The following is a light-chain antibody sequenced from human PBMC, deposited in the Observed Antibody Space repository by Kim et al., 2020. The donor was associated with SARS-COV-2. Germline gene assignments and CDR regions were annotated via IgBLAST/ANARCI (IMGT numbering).Light chain of an antibody. V-gene: IGLV1-40*01. Sequence: KLTYACSRISPIIGAGYDVPWCQQLPGTAPHLLVFGNSYRPSGVPDRFSGSKSGTSASLTITGLQAEDETAYYCQSFDSSLSGYVFGTGTKVTVL. CDR1: SPIIGAGYD. CDR3: QSFDSSLSGYV. J-gene: IGLJ1*01. CDR2: GNS.